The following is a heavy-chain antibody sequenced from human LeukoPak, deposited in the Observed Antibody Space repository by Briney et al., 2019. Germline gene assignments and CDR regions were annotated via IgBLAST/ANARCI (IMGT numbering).Heavy chain of an antibody. CDR2: IFPSGGEI. J-gene: IGHJ4*02. CDR3: ATYRQVLLPFES. D-gene: IGHD2-8*02. CDR1: GFIFSTFA. V-gene: IGHV3-23*01. Sequence: GGSLRLSCVASGFIFSTFAMIWVRQPPGKGLEWVSSIFPSGGEIHYADSVRGRFTISRDNSKSTLSLQMNSLRAEGTAIYYCATYRQVLLPFESWGQGTLVTVSS.